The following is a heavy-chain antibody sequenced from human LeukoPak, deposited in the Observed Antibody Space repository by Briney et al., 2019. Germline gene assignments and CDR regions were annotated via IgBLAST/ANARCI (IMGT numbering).Heavy chain of an antibody. Sequence: PSETLSLTCTVSGDSISDYFWSWIRQPAGKGPKWIGRINSSGHTNYHPSLESRVTMSVDTSKNHFSLTLTSVTAADTAVYCCARQSYWRGDAFDIWGQGTMVTVSS. D-gene: IGHD2/OR15-2a*01. V-gene: IGHV4-4*07. CDR1: GDSISDYF. CDR2: INSSGHT. J-gene: IGHJ3*02. CDR3: ARQSYWRGDAFDI.